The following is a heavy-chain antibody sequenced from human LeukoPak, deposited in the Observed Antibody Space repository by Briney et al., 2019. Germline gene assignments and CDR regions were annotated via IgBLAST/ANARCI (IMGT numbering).Heavy chain of an antibody. Sequence: ASVKVSCTASGYTFTNYAMHWVRQAPGQRLEWMGWINAGNGNKKYSQAFQGRVTITRDTSASTAYMELNSLRSEDTAVYYCARETTVTTERAFDIWGQGTMVTVSS. CDR3: ARETTVTTERAFDI. J-gene: IGHJ3*02. CDR1: GYTFTNYA. CDR2: INAGNGNK. D-gene: IGHD4-17*01. V-gene: IGHV1-3*03.